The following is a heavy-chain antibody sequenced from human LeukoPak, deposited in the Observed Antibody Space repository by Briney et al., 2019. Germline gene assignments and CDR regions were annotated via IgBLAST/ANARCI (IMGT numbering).Heavy chain of an antibody. J-gene: IGHJ4*02. D-gene: IGHD6-13*01. CDR2: ISSSSSYI. Sequence: PGGSLRLSCAASGFTFSSYSMNWVRQAPGKGLEWVSSISSSSSYIYYADSVKGRFPISRDNAKNSLYLQMNSLRAEDTAVYYCARDDAAAGDYWGQGTLVTVSS. V-gene: IGHV3-21*01. CDR1: GFTFSSYS. CDR3: ARDDAAAGDY.